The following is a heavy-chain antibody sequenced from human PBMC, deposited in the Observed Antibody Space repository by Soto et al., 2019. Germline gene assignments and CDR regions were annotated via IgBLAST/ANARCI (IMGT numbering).Heavy chain of an antibody. Sequence: ASVKVSCKVSGYTLTELSMHWVRQAPGKGLEWMGGFDPEDGETIYAQKFQGRVTMTEDTSTDTAYMELSSLRSEDTAVYYCATSITMVWGVVDAFDIWGQGTMVTVSS. CDR2: FDPEDGET. J-gene: IGHJ3*02. D-gene: IGHD3-10*01. V-gene: IGHV1-24*01. CDR1: GYTLTELS. CDR3: ATSITMVWGVVDAFDI.